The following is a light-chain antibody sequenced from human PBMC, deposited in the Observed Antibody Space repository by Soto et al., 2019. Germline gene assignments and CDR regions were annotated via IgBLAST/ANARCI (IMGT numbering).Light chain of an antibody. CDR1: SSDVGGYNF. Sequence: QSALTQPASVSGAPGQSITISCTGTSSDVGGYNFVSWYQQHPGKVPKLMIFDVNRRPSGVSDRFSGSKSGNTASLTISGLQAEDEGDHYCCSYTSSSTHVFGSGTKLTVL. CDR3: CSYTSSSTHV. CDR2: DVN. J-gene: IGLJ1*01. V-gene: IGLV2-14*03.